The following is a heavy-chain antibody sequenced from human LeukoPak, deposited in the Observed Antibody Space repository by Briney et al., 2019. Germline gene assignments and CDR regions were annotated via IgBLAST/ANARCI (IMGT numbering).Heavy chain of an antibody. CDR3: AREGHYDILTGYFDY. CDR1: GYTFTSYA. D-gene: IGHD3-9*01. V-gene: IGHV1-3*01. Sequence: ASVKVSCKASGYTFTSYAMHWVRQAPGQRLEWMGWINAGNGNTKYSQKFQGRVTITRDTSASTAYMELSSLRSEDTAVYYCAREGHYDILTGYFDYWGQGTLVTVSS. CDR2: INAGNGNT. J-gene: IGHJ4*02.